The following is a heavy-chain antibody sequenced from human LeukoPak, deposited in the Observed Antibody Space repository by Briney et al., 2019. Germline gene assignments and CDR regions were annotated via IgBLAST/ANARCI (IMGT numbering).Heavy chain of an antibody. CDR1: GFTFSSYS. D-gene: IGHD1-26*01. J-gene: IGHJ4*02. CDR2: ISSSSSTI. Sequence: GGSLRLSCAASGFTFSSYSMNWVRQAPGKGLEWVSYISSSSSTIYYADSVKGRFTISRDNAKNSLYLQMNSLRAKDTAVYYCAKDSRTRVSGSYYLFDYWGQGTLVTVSS. V-gene: IGHV3-48*04. CDR3: AKDSRTRVSGSYYLFDY.